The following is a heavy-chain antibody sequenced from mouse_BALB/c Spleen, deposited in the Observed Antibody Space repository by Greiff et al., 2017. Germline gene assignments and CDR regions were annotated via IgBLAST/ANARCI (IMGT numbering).Heavy chain of an antibody. Sequence: EVQGVESGGGLVKPGGSLKLSCAASGFTFSDYYMHWVRQTPEKRLEWVATISDGGSYTYYPDSVKGRFTIARDNAKNNLYLQMSRLKSEDTAMYYVARGKDVNYVLYFDDWGQGTTLTVSS. CDR1: GFTFSDYY. CDR2: ISDGGSYT. J-gene: IGHJ2*01. D-gene: IGHD2-1*01. CDR3: ARGKDVNYVLYFDD. V-gene: IGHV5-4*02.